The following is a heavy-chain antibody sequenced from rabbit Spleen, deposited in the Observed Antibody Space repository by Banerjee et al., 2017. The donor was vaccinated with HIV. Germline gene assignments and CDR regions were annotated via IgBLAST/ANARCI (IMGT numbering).Heavy chain of an antibody. CDR3: ARAYTGGYSYALTRLDL. CDR2: IDIGSSGFT. D-gene: IGHD6-1*01. CDR1: GVSFSGDSY. V-gene: IGHV1S45*01. J-gene: IGHJ3*01. Sequence: QEQLVESGGGLVKPEGSLTLTCKASGVSFSGDSYICWVRQAPGKGLEWIVCIDIGSSGFTYYANWAKGRFTISKTSSTTVTLQMTSLTAADTATYFCARAYTGGYSYALTRLDLWGPGTLVTVS.